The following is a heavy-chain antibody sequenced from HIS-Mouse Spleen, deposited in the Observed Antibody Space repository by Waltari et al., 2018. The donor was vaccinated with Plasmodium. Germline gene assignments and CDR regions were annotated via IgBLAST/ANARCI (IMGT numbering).Heavy chain of an antibody. CDR1: GGPFRGYY. D-gene: IGHD2-21*02. V-gene: IGHV4-34*01. CDR3: ARGRRIVVVTAPRGFFDY. Sequence: QVQLQQWGAGLFKPSEALSLTCAVYGGPFRGYYCSWIRQPPGKGLEWIGEINHSGSTNYNPSLKSRVTISVDTSKNQFSLKLSSVTAADTAVYYCARGRRIVVVTAPRGFFDYWGQGTLVTVSS. J-gene: IGHJ4*02. CDR2: INHSGST.